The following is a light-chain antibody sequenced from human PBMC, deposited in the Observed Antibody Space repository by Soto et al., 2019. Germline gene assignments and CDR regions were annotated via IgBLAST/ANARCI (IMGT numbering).Light chain of an antibody. CDR2: DAS. CDR3: QQYKTWPPYT. J-gene: IGKJ2*01. CDR1: QSVSSN. V-gene: IGKV3-15*01. Sequence: DIVMTQSPGTLSVSPGERATLSCRASQSVSSNLAWYQQKPGQAPRLLIYDASTRATGIPARFSGSGSGTDFTLSIRSLQSEDFAVYFCQQYKTWPPYTFGQGTKLEI.